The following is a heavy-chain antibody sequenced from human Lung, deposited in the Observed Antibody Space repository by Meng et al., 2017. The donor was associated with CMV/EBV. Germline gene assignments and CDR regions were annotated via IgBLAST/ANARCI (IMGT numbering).Heavy chain of an antibody. CDR1: GFTFTSSA. J-gene: IGHJ4*02. CDR2: IVVGSGNT. Sequence: SVKVSXKASGFTFTSSAVQWVRQARGQRLEWIGWIVVGSGNTNYAQKFQERVTITRDNSKNTLYLQMNSLRAEDTAVYYCAKDLGRDAYYDFWSGPPPPGFDYWGQGTXVTVSS. CDR3: AKDLGRDAYYDFWSGPPPPGFDY. V-gene: IGHV1-58*01. D-gene: IGHD3-3*01.